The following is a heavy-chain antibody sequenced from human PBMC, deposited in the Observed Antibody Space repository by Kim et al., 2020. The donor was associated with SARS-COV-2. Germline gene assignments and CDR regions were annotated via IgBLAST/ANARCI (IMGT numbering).Heavy chain of an antibody. J-gene: IGHJ4*02. V-gene: IGHV3-30*02. CDR3: AKGRDGSYYFDY. Sequence: YYADSVKGRFTISRDNSKNTLYLQMNSLRAEDTAVYYCAKGRDGSYYFDYWGQGTLVTVSS.